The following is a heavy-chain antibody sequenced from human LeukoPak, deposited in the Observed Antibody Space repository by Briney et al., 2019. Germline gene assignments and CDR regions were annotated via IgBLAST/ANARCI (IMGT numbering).Heavy chain of an antibody. Sequence: GGSLRLSCAASGFTFSDHYMDWVRQAPGKGLEWVGRTRNKANSYTTEYAASVKGRFTISRDDSKNSLYLQMNSLKTEDTAVYYCAREGETYYCDSSGYPFDYWGQGTLVTVSS. CDR3: AREGETYYCDSSGYPFDY. V-gene: IGHV3-72*01. CDR2: TRNKANSYTT. CDR1: GFTFSDHY. J-gene: IGHJ4*02. D-gene: IGHD3-22*01.